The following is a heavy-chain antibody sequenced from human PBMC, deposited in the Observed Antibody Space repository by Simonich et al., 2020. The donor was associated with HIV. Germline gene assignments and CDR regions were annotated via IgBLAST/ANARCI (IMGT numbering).Heavy chain of an antibody. V-gene: IGHV4-34*01. CDR3: ARRIYSSSSSDFDY. CDR2: INHSGRT. J-gene: IGHJ4*02. CDR1: GGSFSGYY. D-gene: IGHD6-6*01. Sequence: QVQLQQWGAGLLKPSETLSLTCAVYGGSFSGYYWSWIRQPPGKGLEGIGEINHSGRTIYNPSLKSRVTISVDTSKNQFSLKLRSVTAADTAVFYCARRIYSSSSSDFDYWGQGTLVTVSS.